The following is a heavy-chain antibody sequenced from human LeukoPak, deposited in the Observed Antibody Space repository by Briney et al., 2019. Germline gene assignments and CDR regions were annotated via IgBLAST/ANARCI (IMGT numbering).Heavy chain of an antibody. Sequence: SSETLSLTCAISGGSISSHYFWGWVRQPPGKGLEWIGAIYYSGGTYYNPSLKSRVTISVDTSKNQFSLKLTSVTAADTAVYFCARVLPPAAKRAPYYFDFWGQGTLVTVSS. V-gene: IGHV4-39*01. CDR1: GGSISSHYF. D-gene: IGHD2-15*01. CDR2: IYYSGGT. CDR3: ARVLPPAAKRAPYYFDF. J-gene: IGHJ4*02.